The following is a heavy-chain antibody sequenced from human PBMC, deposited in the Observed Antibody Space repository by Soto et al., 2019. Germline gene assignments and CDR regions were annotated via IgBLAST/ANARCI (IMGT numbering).Heavy chain of an antibody. V-gene: IGHV4-30-4*01. Sequence: SETLSLTCTVSGGSISSGDYYWSWIRQPPGKGLEWIGYIYYSGSTYYNPPLKSRVTISVDTSKNQFSLKLSSVTAADTAVYYCARARGITMVRGTSEFDYWAQGTLLTVSS. CDR1: GGSISSGDYY. D-gene: IGHD3-10*01. J-gene: IGHJ4*02. CDR3: ARARGITMVRGTSEFDY. CDR2: IYYSGST.